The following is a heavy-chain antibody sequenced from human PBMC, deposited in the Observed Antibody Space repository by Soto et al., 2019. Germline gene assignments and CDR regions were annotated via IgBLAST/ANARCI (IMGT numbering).Heavy chain of an antibody. D-gene: IGHD3-22*01. CDR1: GFSLSTSGVG. V-gene: IGHV2-5*02. Sequence: QITLKESGPTLVKPTQTLTLTCTFSGFSLSTSGVGVGWIRQPPGKALERLALIYWDDDKRYSPSLKSRLTITKDTSKNQVVLTMTNMDPVDTATYYWAHRLSTYYYDSTFDPWGQGTMVTVSS. CDR2: IYWDDDK. J-gene: IGHJ5*02. CDR3: AHRLSTYYYDSTFDP.